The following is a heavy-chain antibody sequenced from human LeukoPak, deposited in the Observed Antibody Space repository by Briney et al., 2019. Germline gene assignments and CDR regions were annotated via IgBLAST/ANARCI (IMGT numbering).Heavy chain of an antibody. J-gene: IGHJ4*02. D-gene: IGHD3/OR15-3a*01. Sequence: SETLSLTCTVSGGSISSGGYYWSWIRQPPGKGLEWIGYIYHSGSTYYNPSLKSRVTMSVDRSKNQFSLKLSSVTAADTAVYYCAREDWAENAFDYWGQGTLVTVSS. CDR1: GGSISSGGYY. CDR2: IYHSGST. CDR3: AREDWAENAFDY. V-gene: IGHV4-30-2*01.